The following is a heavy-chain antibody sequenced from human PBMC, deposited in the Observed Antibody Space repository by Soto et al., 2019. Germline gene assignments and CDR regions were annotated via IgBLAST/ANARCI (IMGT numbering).Heavy chain of an antibody. J-gene: IGHJ2*01. D-gene: IGHD1-26*01. V-gene: IGHV3-11*06. CDR2: VSSTGSYT. CDR1: GFNFGDYY. CDR3: ARLRVGVNWYFDL. Sequence: QMQLVESGGGLVKPGGSLRLSCAASGFNFGDYYMSWVRQAPGKGLEWVSFVSSTGSYTKYSDSVGGRFTVSRDNGKNSVHLQLNSLRVEDTAVYYCARLRVGVNWYFDLWGRGTLVTVSS.